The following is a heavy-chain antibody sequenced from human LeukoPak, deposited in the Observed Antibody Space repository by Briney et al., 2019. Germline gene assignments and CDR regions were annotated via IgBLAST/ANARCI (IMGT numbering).Heavy chain of an antibody. J-gene: IGHJ3*02. D-gene: IGHD3-22*01. CDR2: IYYSGST. V-gene: IGHV4-59*01. CDR1: GGSISSYY. CDR3: ASWQDYYDSSGYPEWVAFDI. Sequence: KTSETLSLTCTVSGGSISSYYWSWIRQPPGKGLEWIGYIYYSGSTNYNPSLKSRVTISVDTSKNQFSLKLSSVTAADTAVYYCASWQDYYDSSGYPEWVAFDIWGQGTMVTVSS.